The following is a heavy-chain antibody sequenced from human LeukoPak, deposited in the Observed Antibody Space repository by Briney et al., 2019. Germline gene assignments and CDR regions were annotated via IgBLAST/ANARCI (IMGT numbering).Heavy chain of an antibody. D-gene: IGHD3-10*01. CDR2: INPNSGGT. J-gene: IGHJ5*02. CDR1: GYTFTRYY. Sequence: GASVKVSCKASGYTFTRYYMHWVRQAPGQGLEWRGWINPNSGGTNYAQKFQGRVTMTRDTSISTAYMELSRLRSDDTAVYYCARYGSGSPYDWFDPWGQGTLVTVSS. V-gene: IGHV1-2*02. CDR3: ARYGSGSPYDWFDP.